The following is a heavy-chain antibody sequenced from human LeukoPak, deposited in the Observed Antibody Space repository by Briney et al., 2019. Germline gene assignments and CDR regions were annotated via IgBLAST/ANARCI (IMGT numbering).Heavy chain of an antibody. V-gene: IGHV4-59*12. Sequence: SETLSLTCTVSGGSISSYYWSWIRQPPGKGLEWIGYIYYSGSTNYNPSLKSRVTISVDTSKNQFSLKLSSVTAADTAVYYCARRPTTVTTYFDYWGQGTLVTVSS. CDR1: GGSISSYY. J-gene: IGHJ4*02. D-gene: IGHD4-17*01. CDR3: ARRPTTVTTYFDY. CDR2: IYYSGST.